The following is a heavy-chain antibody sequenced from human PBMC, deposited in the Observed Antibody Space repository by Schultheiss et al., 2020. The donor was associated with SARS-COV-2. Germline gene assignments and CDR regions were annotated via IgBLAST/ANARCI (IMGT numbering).Heavy chain of an antibody. CDR1: GGSISSYY. J-gene: IGHJ5*02. Sequence: SETLSLTCTVSGGSISSYYWSWIRQPPGKGLEWIGYIYHSGSTYYNPSLKSRVTISVDTSKNQFSLKLSSVTAADTAVYYCARGGTISNWFDPWGQGTLVTVSS. V-gene: IGHV4-59*12. CDR3: ARGGTISNWFDP. D-gene: IGHD2-15*01. CDR2: IYHSGST.